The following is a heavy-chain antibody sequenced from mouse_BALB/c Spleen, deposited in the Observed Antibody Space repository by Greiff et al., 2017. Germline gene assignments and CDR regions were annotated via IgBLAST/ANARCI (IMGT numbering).Heavy chain of an antibody. Sequence: EVQLQQSGPELVKPGASVKISCKASGYSFTGYYMHWVKQSHVKSLEWIGRINPYNGATSYNQNFKDKASLTVDKSSSTAYMELHSLTSEDSAVYYCARKAYYGNYDAMDYWGQGTSVTVSS. CDR1: GYSFTGYY. CDR3: ARKAYYGNYDAMDY. CDR2: INPYNGAT. D-gene: IGHD2-10*01. J-gene: IGHJ4*01. V-gene: IGHV1-26*01.